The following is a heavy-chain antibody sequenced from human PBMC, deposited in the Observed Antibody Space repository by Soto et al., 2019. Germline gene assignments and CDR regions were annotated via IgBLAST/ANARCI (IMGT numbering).Heavy chain of an antibody. CDR2: IDPGDSYT. V-gene: IGHV5-10-1*01. CDR1: GYSFTNFW. CDR3: ARSLYRTNSYYFNY. D-gene: IGHD1-26*01. J-gene: IGHJ4*02. Sequence: GESLKISCTGSGYSFTNFWINWLRQMPGKGLEWVGNIDPGDSYTTYSPSFQGHVTIPVDRSINTAFLQWSSLKASDTAMYYCARSLYRTNSYYFNYWGQGTLVTVSS.